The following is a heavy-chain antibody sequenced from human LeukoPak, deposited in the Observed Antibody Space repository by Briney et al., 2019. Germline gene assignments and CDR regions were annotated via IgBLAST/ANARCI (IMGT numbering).Heavy chain of an antibody. CDR1: GGSISGYY. CDR3: ARDYSSPSPFDY. V-gene: IGHV4-4*07. Sequence: SETLSLTCTVSGGSISGYYWSWIRQPAGKRLEWIGRINTSGSTYYNPSLKSRVTMSVDTSKNQFSVKLSPVTAADTAVYYCARDYSSPSPFDYWGQGALVTVSS. J-gene: IGHJ4*02. CDR2: INTSGST. D-gene: IGHD6-6*01.